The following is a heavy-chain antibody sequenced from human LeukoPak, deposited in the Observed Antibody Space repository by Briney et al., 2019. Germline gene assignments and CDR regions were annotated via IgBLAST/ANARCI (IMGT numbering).Heavy chain of an antibody. CDR1: GYTFTSYD. CDR2: MNPNSGNT. J-gene: IGHJ4*02. Sequence: GASVKVSCKASGYTFTSYDINWVRQATGQGLEWMGWMNPNSGNTGYAQKFQGRVTMTRNTSISTAYMELSSLRSEDTAVYYCARPLWDSSEGGFDYWGQGTLVTVSS. D-gene: IGHD3-22*01. CDR3: ARPLWDSSEGGFDY. V-gene: IGHV1-8*01.